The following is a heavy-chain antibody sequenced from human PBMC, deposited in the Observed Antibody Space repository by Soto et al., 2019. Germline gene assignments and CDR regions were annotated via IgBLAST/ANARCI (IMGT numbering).Heavy chain of an antibody. D-gene: IGHD3-3*02. Sequence: QVQLLESGGGVVQPGRSLRLSCTVSAFSFSTYGMHWVRQAPGKGLEWVAIVWADGTTKYYADSVRGRFTISRDNSENTLYLQMNRLRAEDTAVYYCATGRLGPVSTFPLFEYWGQGTLVTVSS. CDR2: VWADGTTK. J-gene: IGHJ4*02. CDR1: AFSFSTYG. V-gene: IGHV3-33*01. CDR3: ATGRLGPVSTFPLFEY.